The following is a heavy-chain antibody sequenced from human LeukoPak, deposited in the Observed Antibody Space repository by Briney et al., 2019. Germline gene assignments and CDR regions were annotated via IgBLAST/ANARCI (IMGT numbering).Heavy chain of an antibody. Sequence: GASVKVSCKASDYPFTEFGVSWVRQAPGQGLEWMGWISAYNGNTNYAQKLQGRVTMTTDTSTSTAYMELRSLRSDDTAVYYCARVFDSGSQAYFYYMDVWGKGTTVTISS. J-gene: IGHJ6*03. CDR1: DYPFTEFG. D-gene: IGHD3-10*01. CDR2: ISAYNGNT. CDR3: ARVFDSGSQAYFYYMDV. V-gene: IGHV1-18*01.